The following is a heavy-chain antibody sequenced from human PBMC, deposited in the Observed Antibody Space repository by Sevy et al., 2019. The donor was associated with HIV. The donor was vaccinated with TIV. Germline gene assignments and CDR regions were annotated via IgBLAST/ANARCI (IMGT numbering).Heavy chain of an antibody. Sequence: GGSLRLSCVASGFTFSDHSMEWVRQAPGKGLEWVGRTRNKADGYTTEYAGAVKGRFTISRDESKNSLYVQMNSLKAEETAVYYCATHAGIAAAGRVFDYCGQGTLVTVSS. CDR1: GFTFSDHS. V-gene: IGHV3-72*01. J-gene: IGHJ4*02. CDR2: TRNKADGYTT. D-gene: IGHD6-13*01. CDR3: ATHAGIAAAGRVFDY.